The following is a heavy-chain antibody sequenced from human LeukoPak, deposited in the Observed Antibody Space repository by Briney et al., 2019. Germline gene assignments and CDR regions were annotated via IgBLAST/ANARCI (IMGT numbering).Heavy chain of an antibody. Sequence: QAGGSLRLSCAASGFTFSSYWMHWVRQAPGKGLVWVSRINSDGSSTSYADSVKGRFTISRDNAKNTLYLQMNSLRSEDTAVFYCAKDRPALEEWAFDIWGQGTMVTVSP. CDR3: AKDRPALEEWAFDI. CDR2: INSDGSST. V-gene: IGHV3-74*01. CDR1: GFTFSSYW. J-gene: IGHJ3*02. D-gene: IGHD2-8*01.